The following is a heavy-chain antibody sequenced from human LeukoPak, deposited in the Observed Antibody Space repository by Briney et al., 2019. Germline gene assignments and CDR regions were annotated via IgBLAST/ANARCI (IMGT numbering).Heavy chain of an antibody. D-gene: IGHD3-10*01. J-gene: IGHJ4*02. V-gene: IGHV4-39*01. CDR1: GGSISSSSYY. CDR3: ASFYGSGSYYPKPDY. CDR2: IYYSGST. Sequence: SEILSLTCTVSGGSISSSSYYWGWIRQPPGKGLEWIGSIYYSGSTYYNPSLKSRVTISVDTSKNQFSLKLSSVTAADTAVYYCASFYGSGSYYPKPDYWGQGTLVTVSS.